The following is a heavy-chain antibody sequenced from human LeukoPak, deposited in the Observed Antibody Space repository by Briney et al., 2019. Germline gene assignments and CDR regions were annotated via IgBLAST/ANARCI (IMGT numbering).Heavy chain of an antibody. CDR2: IYYSGST. D-gene: IGHD6-13*01. V-gene: IGHV4-59*01. CDR1: GGSISSYY. Sequence: SETLSLTCTVSGGSISSYYWSWLRQPPGKGLEWIGDIYYSGSTNYNPSLKSRVTISVDTSKYQFSLKLSSVTAADTAVYYCARGVDNSSWYPWFDPWGQGTLVTVSS. J-gene: IGHJ5*02. CDR3: ARGVDNSSWYPWFDP.